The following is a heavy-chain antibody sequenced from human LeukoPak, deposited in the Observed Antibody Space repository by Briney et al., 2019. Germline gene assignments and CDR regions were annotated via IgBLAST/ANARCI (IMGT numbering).Heavy chain of an antibody. CDR3: ARDVSSTFPDWLVP. J-gene: IGHJ5*02. Sequence: SETLSLTCSVSGDSISSRSYCWTWIRQQPEQGLEGFGYIRDSGSYNYNPNIKIPVSISVATSKYTFSLKLTSVTAADTALYYCARDVSSTFPDWLVPWGQGILVIVSS. CDR1: GDSISSRSYC. CDR2: IRDSGSY. D-gene: IGHD6-6*01. V-gene: IGHV4-31*01.